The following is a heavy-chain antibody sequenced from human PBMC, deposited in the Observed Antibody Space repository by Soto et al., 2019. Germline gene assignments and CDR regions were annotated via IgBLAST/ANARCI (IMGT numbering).Heavy chain of an antibody. D-gene: IGHD5-12*01. V-gene: IGHV1-3*01. Sequence: QVQLVQSGAEVKRPGASVKVSCKASGYTFTAFALHWVRQAPGQGPEFMGWINVGNGNPTYSQKFQGRITFTRDTSGTTAFMELSSLRSEDTAVYYCARGRSSCYDLCYWGQGTLVTVSS. J-gene: IGHJ4*02. CDR1: GYTFTAFA. CDR2: INVGNGNP. CDR3: ARGRSSCYDLCY.